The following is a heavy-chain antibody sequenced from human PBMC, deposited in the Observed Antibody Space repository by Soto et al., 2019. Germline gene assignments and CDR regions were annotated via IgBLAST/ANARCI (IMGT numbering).Heavy chain of an antibody. CDR2: ISQDGAIA. V-gene: IGHV3-74*01. J-gene: IGHJ4*02. CDR1: GFAFGSYW. Sequence: VQLVESGGGLVQPGGSLRLSCAASGFAFGSYWMHWVRQAPGKGLVWVSRISQDGAIATQADSVKGRFTISRDNAKNTLFLQMCSLRADETAVYYCLRDQRHWNEFADQWGQGTLVTVSS. D-gene: IGHD1-1*01. CDR3: LRDQRHWNEFADQ.